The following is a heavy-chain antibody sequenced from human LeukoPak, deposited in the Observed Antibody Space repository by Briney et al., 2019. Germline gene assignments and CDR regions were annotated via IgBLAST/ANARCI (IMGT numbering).Heavy chain of an antibody. CDR3: ARYDYGGNYDY. V-gene: IGHV3-7*04. J-gene: IGHJ4*02. CDR2: IKQDGSEK. D-gene: IGHD4-23*01. Sequence: PGGSLRLSCAASGFTFTTYWMSWVRQAPGKGLEWVANIKQDGSEKYYVDSVKGRFTISRDNAKNSLYLQMNSLRAEDTAVYYCARYDYGGNYDYWGRGTLVTVSS. CDR1: GFTFTTYW.